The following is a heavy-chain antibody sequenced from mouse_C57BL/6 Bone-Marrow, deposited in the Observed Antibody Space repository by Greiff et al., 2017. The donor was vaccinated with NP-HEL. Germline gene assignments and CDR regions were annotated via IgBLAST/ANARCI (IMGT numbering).Heavy chain of an antibody. Sequence: EVQLQQSGPELVKPGASVKISCKASGYTFTDYYMNWVKQSHGKSLEWIGDINPNNGGTSYNQKFKGKATLTVDKSSSTAYMELRSLTSEDSAVYYCARNPTTVVANFDYWGQGTTLTVSS. J-gene: IGHJ2*01. CDR1: GYTFTDYY. D-gene: IGHD1-1*01. CDR3: ARNPTTVVANFDY. V-gene: IGHV1-26*01. CDR2: INPNNGGT.